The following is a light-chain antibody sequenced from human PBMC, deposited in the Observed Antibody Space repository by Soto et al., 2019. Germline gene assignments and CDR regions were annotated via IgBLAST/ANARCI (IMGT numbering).Light chain of an antibody. CDR2: DAS. CDR3: QQRSNWPPT. J-gene: IGKJ4*01. V-gene: IGKV3-11*01. Sequence: EIVLTQSPATLSLSPGERATLSXRASQSVSSFLAWYQQNPGQAPRXXIYDASYRATGIPARFTGSGSGTDFTLSISSLEPEDFAVYYCQQRSNWPPTFGGGTKVDIK. CDR1: QSVSSF.